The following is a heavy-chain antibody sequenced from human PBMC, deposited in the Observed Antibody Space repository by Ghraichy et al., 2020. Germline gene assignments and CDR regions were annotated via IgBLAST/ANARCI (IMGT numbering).Heavy chain of an antibody. CDR1: GGSISSYY. D-gene: IGHD6-19*01. CDR2: IYYSGST. Sequence: SETLSLTCTVSGGSISSYYWSWIRQPPGKGLEWIGYIYYSGSTNYNPSLKSRVTISVDTSKNQFSLKLSSVTAADTAVYYCARVKRLVDWFDPWGQGTLVTVSS. V-gene: IGHV4-59*01. J-gene: IGHJ5*02. CDR3: ARVKRLVDWFDP.